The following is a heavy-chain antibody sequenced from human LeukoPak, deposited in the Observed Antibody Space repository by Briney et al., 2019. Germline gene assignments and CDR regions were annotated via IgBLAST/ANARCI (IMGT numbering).Heavy chain of an antibody. J-gene: IGHJ4*02. CDR1: GFTFSSYA. V-gene: IGHV3-30*04. CDR2: ISYDGSKK. D-gene: IGHD6-25*01. CDR3: ARDSDNGAAFDY. Sequence: GGSLRLSCAASGFTFSSYAMHWVRQAPGKGLEWVTIISYDGSKKYYADYVKGRFTISRDNSKNTLYLQMNSLRAEDTAVYYCARDSDNGAAFDYWGQGTLVTVSS.